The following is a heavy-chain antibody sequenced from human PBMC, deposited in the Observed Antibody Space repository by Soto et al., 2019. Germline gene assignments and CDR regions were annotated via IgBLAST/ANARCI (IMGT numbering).Heavy chain of an antibody. CDR1: GGSIRASH. Sequence: QVQLRESGPGLVKPSETLSLTCIVSGGSIRASHWSWIRQPAAKGLEWIGRIYASGATNYNPSLKSRVTMSVDTSTNQLSLDLKSVTAADAAVYYCVKNYRSDGPGWFDPWGQGILVTVSS. D-gene: IGHD3-16*02. CDR3: VKNYRSDGPGWFDP. V-gene: IGHV4-4*07. J-gene: IGHJ5*02. CDR2: IYASGAT.